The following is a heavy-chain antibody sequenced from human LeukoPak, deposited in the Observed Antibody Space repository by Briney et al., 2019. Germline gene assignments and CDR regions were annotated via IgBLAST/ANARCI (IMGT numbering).Heavy chain of an antibody. CDR2: ISDSGGST. CDR1: GFTFSSYA. Sequence: GGSLRLPCAASGFTFSSYAMSWVRQAPGKGLEWVSGISDSGGSTYYADSVKGRFTISRDNSENTLYLQMNSLRAEDTAVYYCAKASYDILTGAAYWGQGTLVTVSS. CDR3: AKASYDILTGAAY. D-gene: IGHD3-9*01. V-gene: IGHV3-23*01. J-gene: IGHJ4*02.